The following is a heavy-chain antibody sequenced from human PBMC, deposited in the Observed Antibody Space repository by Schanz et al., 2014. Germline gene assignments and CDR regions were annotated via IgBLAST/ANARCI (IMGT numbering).Heavy chain of an antibody. Sequence: EVQLLESGGGLVQPGGSLRLSCAASGFGFSSYSMNWVRQAPGKGLEWVSYISSASSTINYADSVKGRFTISRDNSKNTLYLQMNSLRAEDTAVYYCAKGRFGELSAFDIWRHGTMVTVSS. CDR3: AKGRFGELSAFDI. CDR1: GFGFSSYS. D-gene: IGHD3-10*01. J-gene: IGHJ3*02. V-gene: IGHV3-48*01. CDR2: ISSASSTI.